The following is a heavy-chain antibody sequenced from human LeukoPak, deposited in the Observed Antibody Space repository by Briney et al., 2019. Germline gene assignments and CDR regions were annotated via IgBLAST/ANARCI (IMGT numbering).Heavy chain of an antibody. CDR1: GFTFSDYY. J-gene: IGHJ4*02. D-gene: IGHD2-2*01. CDR2: ISSSGSTI. V-gene: IGHV3-11*01. CDR3: AKDQGYCSSTSCLKGDY. Sequence: GGSLRLSCAASGFTFSDYYMSWIRQAPGKGLEWASYISSSGSTIYYADSVKGRFTISRDNAKNSLYLQMNSLRAEDTAVYYCAKDQGYCSSTSCLKGDYWGQGTLVTVSS.